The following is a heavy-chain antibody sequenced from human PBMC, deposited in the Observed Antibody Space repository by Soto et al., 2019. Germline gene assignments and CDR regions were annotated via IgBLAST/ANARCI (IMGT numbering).Heavy chain of an antibody. J-gene: IGHJ6*02. V-gene: IGHV1-2*02. CDR3: ARRPVLSSSRYAGYYYGMDV. D-gene: IGHD6-13*01. CDR2: VNPNSGGT. Sequence: ASVKVSCKASGYTFTGYYMHWVRQAPGQGLEWMGWVNPNSGGTNYAQKFQGRVTMTRDTSISTAYMELSRLRSDDTAMYYCARRPVLSSSRYAGYYYGMDVWGQGTTVTVSS. CDR1: GYTFTGYY.